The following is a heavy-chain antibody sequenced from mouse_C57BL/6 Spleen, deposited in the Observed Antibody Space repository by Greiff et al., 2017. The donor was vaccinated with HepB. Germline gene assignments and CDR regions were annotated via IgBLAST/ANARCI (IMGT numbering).Heavy chain of an antibody. V-gene: IGHV1S81*02. CDR2: TNPTNGRT. CDR1: GYTFTSYW. D-gene: IGHD1-1*01. CDR3: ARIKTIVATYFED. J-gene: IGHJ2*01. Sequence: QVQLQQPGAELVKAGASVKMSCKASGYTFTSYWMHWVKQRLGQGLEWFAETNPTNGRTYYNEKFKSKATLTVDISSSTAYMLLSGPTFEDSAVDYCARIKTIVATYFEDWGQGTTLTVSS.